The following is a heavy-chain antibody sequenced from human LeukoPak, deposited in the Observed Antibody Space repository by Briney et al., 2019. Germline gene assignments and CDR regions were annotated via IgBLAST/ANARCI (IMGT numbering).Heavy chain of an antibody. CDR2: ISYDGSNK. Sequence: GRSLRLSCAAPGFTFSSYAMHWVRQAPGKGLERVAVISYDGSNKYYADSVKGRFTISRDNSKNTLYLQMNSLRAEDTAVYYCARGALGVFDYWGQGTLVTVSS. V-gene: IGHV3-30*04. D-gene: IGHD3-16*01. CDR1: GFTFSSYA. J-gene: IGHJ4*02. CDR3: ARGALGVFDY.